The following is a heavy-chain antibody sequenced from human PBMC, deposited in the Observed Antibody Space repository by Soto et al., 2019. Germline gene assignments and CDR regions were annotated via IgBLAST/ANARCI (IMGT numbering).Heavy chain of an antibody. J-gene: IGHJ4*02. CDR2: IIPIGGTA. Sequence: QVQLVQSGAEVKKPGSSVKVSCKASGGTFSSYAISWVRQAPGQGVEWMGGIIPIGGTANYAQEFQGRVTITAEDTPSTAYMGRSSRSSEHTAVYDCARAPSRGPPTYFDYWGQGTLVTVSS. V-gene: IGHV1-69*12. CDR1: GGTFSSYA. CDR3: ARAPSRGPPTYFDY. D-gene: IGHD2-15*01.